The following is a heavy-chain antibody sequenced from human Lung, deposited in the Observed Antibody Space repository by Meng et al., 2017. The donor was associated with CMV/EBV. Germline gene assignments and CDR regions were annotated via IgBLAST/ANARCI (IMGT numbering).Heavy chain of an antibody. CDR1: GFTFSNAW. J-gene: IGHJ4*02. Sequence: GGSXRLXCAASGFTFSNAWMSWVRQAPGKGLEWVGRVKSKTDGGTTDYAAPVKGRFTILRDDSKSTLYLQMNSLKTEDTAVYDCTTDSGYGYVWGSYQLLGYWXQGTLVTVSS. CDR2: VKSKTDGGTT. V-gene: IGHV3-15*01. D-gene: IGHD3-16*01. CDR3: TTDSGYGYVWGSYQLLGY.